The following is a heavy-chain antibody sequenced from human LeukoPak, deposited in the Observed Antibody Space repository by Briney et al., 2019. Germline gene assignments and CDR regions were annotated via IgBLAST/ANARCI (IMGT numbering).Heavy chain of an antibody. D-gene: IGHD6-19*01. CDR1: GGSISSYY. CDR2: IYYSGST. J-gene: IGHJ3*02. V-gene: IGHV4-59*06. Sequence: SETLSPTCTVSGGSISSYYWSWIRQHPGKGLEWIGYIYYSGSTYYNPSLKSRVTISVDTSKNQFSLKLSSVTAADTAVYYCARYRQQWLVIVTANDAFDIWGQGTMVTVSS. CDR3: ARYRQQWLVIVTANDAFDI.